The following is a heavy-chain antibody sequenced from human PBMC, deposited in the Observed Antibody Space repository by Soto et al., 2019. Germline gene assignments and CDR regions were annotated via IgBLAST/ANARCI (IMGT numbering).Heavy chain of an antibody. Sequence: EVQLVQSGGGLVQPGGSLRLSCAASGFTFTNYWMHWFRQAPGKGLVWVSRIDIDGSTTNYADSVKGRFTISRDNAKNPLHLQMNSLRAEDTSVYFCVRDSYISGYYYGMDVWGQGTTVTVSS. J-gene: IGHJ6*02. CDR2: IDIDGSTT. CDR3: VRDSYISGYYYGMDV. V-gene: IGHV3-74*01. D-gene: IGHD2-21*01. CDR1: GFTFTNYW.